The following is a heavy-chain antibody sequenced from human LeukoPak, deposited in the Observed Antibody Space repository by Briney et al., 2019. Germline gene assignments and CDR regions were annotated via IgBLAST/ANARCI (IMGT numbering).Heavy chain of an antibody. D-gene: IGHD5-12*01. Sequence: ASVKVSCKTSGYTFSNFQMHWVRQAPRQGLEWVGITYPGGVGTKFAQKFQGRVTMTSDASTSTFFMELSSLTPDDTAVYYCARDRRVVATIPFDHWGQGTLVTVSS. CDR3: ARDRRVVATIPFDH. CDR2: TYPGGVGT. J-gene: IGHJ4*02. CDR1: GYTFSNFQ. V-gene: IGHV1-46*01.